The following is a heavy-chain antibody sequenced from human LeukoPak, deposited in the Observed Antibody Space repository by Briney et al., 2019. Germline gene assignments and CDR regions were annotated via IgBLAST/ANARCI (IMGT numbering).Heavy chain of an antibody. CDR2: IWYDGSNK. D-gene: IGHD3-10*01. CDR3: ARDDSGLWFGELSCFDY. CDR1: GFTFSSYG. J-gene: IGHJ4*02. Sequence: PGGSLRLSCAASGFTFSSYGMHWVRQAPGKGREWVAVIWYDGSNKYYADSVKGRFTISRDNSKNTLYMQMTSLRAEDTAVYYCARDDSGLWFGELSCFDYWGQGTLVTVSS. V-gene: IGHV3-33*01.